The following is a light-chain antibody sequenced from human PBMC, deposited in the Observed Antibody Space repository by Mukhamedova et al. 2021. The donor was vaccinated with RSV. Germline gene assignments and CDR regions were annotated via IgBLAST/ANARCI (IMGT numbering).Light chain of an antibody. J-gene: IGKJ2*01. Sequence: WYQRRVHGKAPKLLIYKASSLESGVPSRFIGSGSGTEFTLTISSLQPDDFATYYCQQYNSYSLYTFGQGTKVEIK. CDR2: KAS. CDR3: QQYNSYSLYT. V-gene: IGKV1-5*03.